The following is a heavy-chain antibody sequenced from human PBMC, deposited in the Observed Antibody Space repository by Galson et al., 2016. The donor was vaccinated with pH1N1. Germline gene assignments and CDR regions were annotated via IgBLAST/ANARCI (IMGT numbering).Heavy chain of an antibody. CDR3: AREGLWPGVDAFDI. Sequence: SLRLSCAASGFTFSSWHMDWVRQAPGEGLEWISFITYTSATIYYADSVKGRFIISRDSAKNSLYLQMNSLRAEDTALYYCAREGLWPGVDAFDIWGQGTMVTVSS. CDR2: ITYTSATI. CDR1: GFTFSSWH. V-gene: IGHV3-48*03. J-gene: IGHJ3*02. D-gene: IGHD4/OR15-4a*01.